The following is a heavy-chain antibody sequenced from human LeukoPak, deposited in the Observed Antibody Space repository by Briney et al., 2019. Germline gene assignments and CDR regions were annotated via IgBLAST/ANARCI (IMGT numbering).Heavy chain of an antibody. CDR1: GFTVSNNY. D-gene: IGHD3-10*01. CDR3: AREGYYGSGSPPSLYFDY. V-gene: IGHV3-30*03. CDR2: TSSDLNVK. Sequence: GGSLRLSCVASGFTVSNNYVMWVRQAPGKGLEWVAVTSSDLNVKLYADSVKGRFTISRDNSRSTLYLQMNSLRPEDTAIYYCAREGYYGSGSPPSLYFDYWGQGTLVTVSS. J-gene: IGHJ4*02.